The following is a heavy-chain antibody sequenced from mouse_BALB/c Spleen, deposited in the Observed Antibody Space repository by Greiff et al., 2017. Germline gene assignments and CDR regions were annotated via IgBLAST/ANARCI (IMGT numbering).Heavy chain of an antibody. CDR3: AKHERGYGNYCDY. CDR2: IWGGGST. CDR1: GFSLTDYG. J-gene: IGHJ2*01. Sequence: VKLMESGPGLVAPSQSLSITCTVSGFSLTDYGVSWIRQPPGKGLEWLGVIWGGGSTYYNSALKSRLSISKDNSKSQVFLKMNSLQTDDTAMYYCAKHERGYGNYCDYWGQGTTRTVSS. V-gene: IGHV2-6-5*01. D-gene: IGHD2-10*02.